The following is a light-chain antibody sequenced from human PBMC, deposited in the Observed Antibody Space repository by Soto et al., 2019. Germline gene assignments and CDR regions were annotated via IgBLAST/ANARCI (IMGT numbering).Light chain of an antibody. V-gene: IGKV3-15*01. Sequence: EIVMTQSPATLSVSPGERATLSCRASQSVSNNLAWYQQRPGQAPRLLIHGASTRATGIPARFGGSGSGTEFTLTISSLQSEDFALYYCQQRSNWPITFGQGTRLEIK. CDR1: QSVSNN. CDR2: GAS. CDR3: QQRSNWPIT. J-gene: IGKJ5*01.